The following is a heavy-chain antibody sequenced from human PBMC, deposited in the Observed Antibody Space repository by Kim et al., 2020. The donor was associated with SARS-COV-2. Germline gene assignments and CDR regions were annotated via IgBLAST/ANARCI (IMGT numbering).Heavy chain of an antibody. J-gene: IGHJ3*02. D-gene: IGHD6-13*01. Sequence: NPSLKSGVTGSVDTSKNQFSLRLSSVTAADTAVYYCARDRAAAGTYAFDIWGQGTMVTVSS. CDR3: ARDRAAAGTYAFDI. V-gene: IGHV4-31*02.